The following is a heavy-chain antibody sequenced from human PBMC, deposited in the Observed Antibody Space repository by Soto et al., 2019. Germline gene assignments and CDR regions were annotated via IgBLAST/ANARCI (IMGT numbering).Heavy chain of an antibody. J-gene: IGHJ4*02. D-gene: IGHD3-10*01. CDR2: IYSGGYT. V-gene: IGHV3-53*01. CDR1: GFTVSNNY. CDR3: ATHPGGGGY. Sequence: EVQLVESGGGLIQPGGSLRLSCAVSGFTVSNNYMSWVRQAPGKGLEGVSVIYSGGYTAYGDSVKGRFTISRDNSKNPLFFQIQNRGAADTAVFFRATHPGGGGYWGQGTLVTVSS.